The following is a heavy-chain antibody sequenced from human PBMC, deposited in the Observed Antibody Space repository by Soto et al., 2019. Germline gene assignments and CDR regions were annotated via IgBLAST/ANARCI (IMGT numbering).Heavy chain of an antibody. D-gene: IGHD6-13*01. CDR3: AKGGSSWSYFDY. CDR2: ITGSGGST. J-gene: IGHJ4*02. V-gene: IGHV3-23*01. CDR1: GFTFTTYA. Sequence: GSLRLSCAASGFTFTTYAVTWVRQAPGKGLEWVSLITGSGGSTYYGDSVKGRFTISRDNSKNTVYLQMNSLRVDDTAVYYCAKGGSSWSYFDYWGQGMLVTVSS.